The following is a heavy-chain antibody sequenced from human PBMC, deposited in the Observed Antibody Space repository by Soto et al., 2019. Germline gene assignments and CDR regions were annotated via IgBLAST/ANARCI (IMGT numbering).Heavy chain of an antibody. J-gene: IGHJ6*01. CDR3: ARLSTVTTRTAPNQDYYYYYGMDV. Sequence: LRISCTVSGYIFTRYWIRWLRQIPVKGLEWMGRVDPSDSYTNYSPSFQGHVTISADKSISTAYLQWSSLKASDTAMYYCARLSTVTTRTAPNQDYYYYYGMDVWGQGTTVTVSS. D-gene: IGHD4-17*01. CDR2: VDPSDSYT. V-gene: IGHV5-10-1*01. CDR1: GYIFTRYW.